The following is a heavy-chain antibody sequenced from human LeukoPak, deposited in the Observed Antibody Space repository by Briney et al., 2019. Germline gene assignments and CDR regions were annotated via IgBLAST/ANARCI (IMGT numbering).Heavy chain of an antibody. CDR2: IYPGDSDT. CDR1: GYRFTSYW. V-gene: IGHV5-51*01. CDR3: ARHRLERRSGAALYYFDY. J-gene: IGHJ4*02. D-gene: IGHD1-1*01. Sequence: GESLKISCKGSGYRFTSYWIGWVRQMPGKGLEWMGIIYPGDSDTRYSPSFQGQVTISADKSISTAYLQWSSLKASDTAMYYCARHRLERRSGAALYYFDYWGQGTLVTVSS.